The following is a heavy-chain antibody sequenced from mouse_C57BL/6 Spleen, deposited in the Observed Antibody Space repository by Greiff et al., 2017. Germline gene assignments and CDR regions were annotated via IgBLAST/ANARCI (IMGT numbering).Heavy chain of an antibody. Sequence: EVQVVESGGDFVKPGGSLKLSCAASGFTFSSYGMSWVRQTPDKRLEWVATISSGGSYTYYPDSVKGRFTISRDNAKNTLYLQMGSLKSEDTAMYYCARHPGVLAGTSDWYFDVWGTGTTVTVSS. J-gene: IGHJ1*03. V-gene: IGHV5-6*01. CDR3: ARHPGVLAGTSDWYFDV. CDR1: GFTFSSYG. CDR2: ISSGGSYT. D-gene: IGHD4-1*01.